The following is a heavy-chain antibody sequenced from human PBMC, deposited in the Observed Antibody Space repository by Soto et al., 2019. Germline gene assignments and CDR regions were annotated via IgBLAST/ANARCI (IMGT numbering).Heavy chain of an antibody. Sequence: GESLKISCKGSGYSFSIYRIAWVRQMPGKGLEWMGVIYPGDSDTRYSPSFQGQVTISADKSISTAYLQWSSLKDSDTAMYYCARQDGDGLFYFDYWGQGTLVTVSS. CDR1: GYSFSIYR. CDR3: ARQDGDGLFYFDY. CDR2: IYPGDSDT. J-gene: IGHJ4*02. V-gene: IGHV5-51*01. D-gene: IGHD4-17*01.